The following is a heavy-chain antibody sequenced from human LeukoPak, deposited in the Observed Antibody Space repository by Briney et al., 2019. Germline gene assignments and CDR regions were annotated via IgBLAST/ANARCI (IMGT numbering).Heavy chain of an antibody. J-gene: IGHJ4*02. Sequence: PGGSLRLSCAASGFTFNSYAMHWVRQASGKGLEWVAVISYDGSNKYYADSVKGRFTISRDNSKDTLYLQMNSLRTEDTAVYYCARTRATKDYWGQGTLVTVSS. CDR1: GFTFNSYA. V-gene: IGHV3-30-3*01. CDR2: ISYDGSNK. CDR3: ARTRATKDY. D-gene: IGHD1-26*01.